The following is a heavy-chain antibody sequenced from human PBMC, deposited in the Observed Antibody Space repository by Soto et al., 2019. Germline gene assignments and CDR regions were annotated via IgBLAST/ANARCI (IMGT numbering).Heavy chain of an antibody. Sequence: QVQLVESGGGVVQPGRSLRLSCAASGFTFSNFGMHWVRQAPGKGLEWVASISYDGNIKYSADSVKGRFTISRDNSKNTLYLQMNSLRSEDTAVYYCANFWGPVTAAVVDYWGQGTLVTVSS. CDR1: GFTFSNFG. J-gene: IGHJ4*02. V-gene: IGHV3-30*18. CDR3: ANFWGPVTAAVVDY. D-gene: IGHD6-13*01. CDR2: ISYDGNIK.